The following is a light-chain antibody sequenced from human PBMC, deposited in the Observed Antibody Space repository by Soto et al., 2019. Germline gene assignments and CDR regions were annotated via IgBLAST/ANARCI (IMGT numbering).Light chain of an antibody. CDR3: QQYNNWPPMYT. CDR1: QSVSSSY. V-gene: IGKV3-20*01. CDR2: GAS. Sequence: EIVLTQSPGTLSLSPGERATLSCRASQSVSSSYLAWYQQKPGQAPRLLIYGASSRATGIPDRFSGSGSGTDFTLTISSLQSEDFAVYYCQQYNNWPPMYTFGQGTRLEI. J-gene: IGKJ5*01.